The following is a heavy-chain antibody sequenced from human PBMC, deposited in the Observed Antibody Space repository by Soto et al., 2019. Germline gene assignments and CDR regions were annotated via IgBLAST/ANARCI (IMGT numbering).Heavy chain of an antibody. J-gene: IGHJ4*02. CDR3: ARLVVVVAATNFDY. CDR2: IYYSWST. CDR1: GGSISSGGYY. Sequence: QVQLQESGPGLVKPSQTLSLTCTVSGGSISSGGYYWSWIRQQPGKGLEWIGYIYYSWSTYYNPSLKCRVTISVDTSKNQFSLKLSSVTAADTAVYYCARLVVVVAATNFDYWGQGTLVTVSS. V-gene: IGHV4-31*03. D-gene: IGHD2-15*01.